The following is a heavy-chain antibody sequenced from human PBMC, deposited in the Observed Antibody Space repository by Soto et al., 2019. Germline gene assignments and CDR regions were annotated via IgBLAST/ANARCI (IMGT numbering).Heavy chain of an antibody. D-gene: IGHD2-8*02. CDR1: GYRFTQYV. CDR2: IGAGDGKT. V-gene: IGHV1-3*01. J-gene: IGHJ4*02. CDR3: VRDYASDTGVHLDF. Sequence: QVQLVQSGAEVKKPGASVKVSCKSSGYRFTQYVIHWVRQAPGQRLEWMGWIGAGDGKTYYSQNFQGRVTITKDTSASTAYMELSSLISEDTAVYYCVRDYASDTGVHLDFWRQGTLVTVSS.